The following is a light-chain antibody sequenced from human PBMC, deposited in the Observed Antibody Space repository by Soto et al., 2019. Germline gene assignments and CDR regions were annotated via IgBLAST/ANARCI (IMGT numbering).Light chain of an antibody. CDR1: QSISSY. CDR2: AAS. CDR3: QQRSNWPS. J-gene: IGKJ4*02. V-gene: IGKV1-39*01. Sequence: DIQMTQSPSSLSASVGDRVTITCRASQSISSYLNWYQQKPGKAPKLLSYAASSLQSGVPSRFSGSGSGTDFTLTISSLQPEDFAVYYCQQRSNWPSFGGGTKVEIK.